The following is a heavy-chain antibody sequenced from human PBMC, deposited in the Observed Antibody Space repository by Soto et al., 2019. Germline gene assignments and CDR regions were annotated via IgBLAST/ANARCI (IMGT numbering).Heavy chain of an antibody. Sequence: VQLQESGPGLVKPSETLSLTCTVSGGSLTKYYWSWIRQPDGKGLEWIGRISTSGNVVSKASLRSRLTMSVDTSKKQLSLRLTSVTAADTAVYYCARDNNDFWSLYPLAFDYWGQGALVTVSS. J-gene: IGHJ4*02. D-gene: IGHD3-3*01. CDR2: ISTSGNV. CDR1: GGSLTKYY. CDR3: ARDNNDFWSLYPLAFDY. V-gene: IGHV4-4*07.